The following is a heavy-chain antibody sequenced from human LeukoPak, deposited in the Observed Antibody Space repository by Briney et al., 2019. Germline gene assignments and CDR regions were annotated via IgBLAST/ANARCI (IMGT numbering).Heavy chain of an antibody. CDR1: GGSFRGYY. J-gene: IGHJ4*02. V-gene: IGHV4-34*01. CDR2: INHSGST. CDR3: ARGRPRLIRVRDGYNFFFDY. D-gene: IGHD5-24*01. Sequence: SETLSLTCAVYGGSFRGYYWSWIRQPPGKGREWIGEINHSGSTNYNPSLKSRVTISVDTSKNQFSLKLSSVTAADTAVYYCARGRPRLIRVRDGYNFFFDYWGQGTLVTVSS.